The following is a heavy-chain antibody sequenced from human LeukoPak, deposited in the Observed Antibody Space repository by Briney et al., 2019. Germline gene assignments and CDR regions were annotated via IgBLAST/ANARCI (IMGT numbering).Heavy chain of an antibody. CDR1: GFTFSSYA. CDR3: ARAQTMIVVGAVGY. J-gene: IGHJ4*02. D-gene: IGHD3-22*01. Sequence: GSLRLSCAASGFTFSSYAMHWVRQAPGKGLEWVAVISYDGSNKYYADSVKGRFTISRDNSKNTLYLQMNSLRAEDTAVYYCARAQTMIVVGAVGYWGQGTLVTVSS. V-gene: IGHV3-30-3*01. CDR2: ISYDGSNK.